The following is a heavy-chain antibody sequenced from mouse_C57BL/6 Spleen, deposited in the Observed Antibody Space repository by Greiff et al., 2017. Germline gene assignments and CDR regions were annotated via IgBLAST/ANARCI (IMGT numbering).Heavy chain of an antibody. CDR1: GYTFTSYW. Sequence: QVQLQQPGAELVKPGASVKVSCKASGYTFTSYWMHWVKQRPGQGLEWIGRIHPSDSDTNSNQKFKGKATLTVDKSSSTAYMQLSSLTSEYSAVYYCASFIPYPRYFDVWGTGTTVTVSS. CDR2: IHPSDSDT. J-gene: IGHJ1*03. D-gene: IGHD1-1*01. V-gene: IGHV1-74*01. CDR3: ASFIPYPRYFDV.